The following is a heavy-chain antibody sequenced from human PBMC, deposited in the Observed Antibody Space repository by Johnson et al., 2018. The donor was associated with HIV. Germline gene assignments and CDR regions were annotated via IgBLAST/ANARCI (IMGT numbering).Heavy chain of an antibody. D-gene: IGHD6-6*01. CDR2: ISYDGSNK. Sequence: QEQLVESGGGVVQPGRSLRLSCAASGFTFSSYAMHWVRQAPGKGLEWVAVISYDGSNKYYADSVKGRFTISRDNSKNTLSLQMKSLRAEDTAVYYCARWGYSSSPLDAFDIWGQGTMVTVSS. J-gene: IGHJ3*02. V-gene: IGHV3-30-3*01. CDR1: GFTFSSYA. CDR3: ARWGYSSSPLDAFDI.